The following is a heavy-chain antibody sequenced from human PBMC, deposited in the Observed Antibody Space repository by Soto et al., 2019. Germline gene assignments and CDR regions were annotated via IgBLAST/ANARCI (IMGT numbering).Heavy chain of an antibody. CDR3: ARGLGTHKYYYGMEA. J-gene: IGHJ6*01. V-gene: IGHV4-34*01. CDR2: INHSGST. CDR1: GGSFSSYY. D-gene: IGHD1-1*01. Sequence: SDTLSPTCADYGGSFSSYYWSWIRHPPGKGLEWIGGINHSGSTNYTPSRKSRVTIEVDTWKNQFSLKLSSVTAADTAVYYCARGLGTHKYYYGMEAWGQGTT.